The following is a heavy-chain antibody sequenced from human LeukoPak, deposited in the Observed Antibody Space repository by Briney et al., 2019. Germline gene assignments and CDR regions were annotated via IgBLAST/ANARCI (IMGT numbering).Heavy chain of an antibody. CDR2: ASVTGNP. J-gene: IGHJ4*02. CDR3: ASDFAQGGGLLEY. V-gene: IGHV4-59*11. Sequence: TSETLSLTCTVAGGSISSRYWTWIRRPPGRGLERIGYASVTGNPDYTLSLKSRVTISVDTSKNQFSLRLTSVTAADTAIYYCASDFAQGGGLLEYWGQGLLVTVSS. D-gene: IGHD3-16*01. CDR1: GGSISSRY.